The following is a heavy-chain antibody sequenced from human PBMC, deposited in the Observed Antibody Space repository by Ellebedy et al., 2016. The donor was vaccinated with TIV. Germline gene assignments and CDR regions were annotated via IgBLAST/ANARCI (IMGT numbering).Heavy chain of an antibody. V-gene: IGHV3-48*01. J-gene: IGHJ5*01. CDR1: GFTFSRFS. D-gene: IGHD4-11*01. CDR2: ITISGDTT. Sequence: GESLKISCAASGFTFSRFSMNWVRQAPGKGLEWLAYITISGDTTFYADSVKGRFTISRDNSKNTVYLQMNSLRAEDTAVYYCAREVYSSTWYDCWGQGTLVTVSS. CDR3: AREVYSSTWYDC.